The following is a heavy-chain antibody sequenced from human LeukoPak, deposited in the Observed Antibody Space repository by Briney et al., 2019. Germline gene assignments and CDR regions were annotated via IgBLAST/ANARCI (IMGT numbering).Heavy chain of an antibody. CDR3: AGTTRARYSSGWYSLYYFDY. CDR1: GGSISSSSYY. V-gene: IGHV4-39*07. Sequence: SETLSLTCTVSGGSISSSSYYWGWIRQPPGKGLEWIGSIYYSGSTYYSPSLKSRVTISVDTSKNQFSLKLSSVTAADTAVYYCAGTTRARYSSGWYSLYYFDYWGQGTLVTVSS. J-gene: IGHJ4*02. D-gene: IGHD6-19*01. CDR2: IYYSGST.